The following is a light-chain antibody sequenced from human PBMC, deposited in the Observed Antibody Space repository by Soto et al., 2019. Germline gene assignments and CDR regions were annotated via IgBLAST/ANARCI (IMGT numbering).Light chain of an antibody. CDR1: QSISSY. CDR2: AAS. Sequence: DIQMTQSPSSLSASVGDRVTITCRASQSISSYLNWYQQKPGKAPQLLIYAASSLQSGVPSRFSGSGSGTDFTLPISSLQPEDFATYYCQQSYSTPMYTFGQGTKLEIK. J-gene: IGKJ2*01. CDR3: QQSYSTPMYT. V-gene: IGKV1-39*01.